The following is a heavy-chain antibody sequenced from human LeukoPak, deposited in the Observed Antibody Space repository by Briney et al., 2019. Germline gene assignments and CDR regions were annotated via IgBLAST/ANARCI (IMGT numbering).Heavy chain of an antibody. CDR2: ITSSSGSI. V-gene: IGHV3-48*01. CDR1: GFTFSSYS. D-gene: IGHD2-2*01. CDR3: ANGGKYCSSTSCYPAH. Sequence: GGSLRLSCAASGFTFSSYSMNWVRQAPGKGLEWLSSITSSSGSIFYADSVKGRFTISRDNSKNTLYLQMNSLRAEDTAVYYCANGGKYCSSTSCYPAHWGQGTLVTVSS. J-gene: IGHJ4*02.